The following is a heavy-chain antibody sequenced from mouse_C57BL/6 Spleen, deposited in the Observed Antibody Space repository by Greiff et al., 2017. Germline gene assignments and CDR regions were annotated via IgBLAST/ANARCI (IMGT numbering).Heavy chain of an antibody. V-gene: IGHV5-17*01. J-gene: IGHJ3*01. CDR2: ISSGSSTI. CDR1: GFTFSDYG. Sequence: EVQGVESGGGLVKPGGSLKLSCAASGFTFSDYGMHWVRQAPEKGLEWVAYISSGSSTIYYADTVKGRFTISRDNAKNTLFLQMTSLRSEDTAMYYCAREIYYDYDSWFAYWGQGTLVTVSA. CDR3: AREIYYDYDSWFAY. D-gene: IGHD2-4*01.